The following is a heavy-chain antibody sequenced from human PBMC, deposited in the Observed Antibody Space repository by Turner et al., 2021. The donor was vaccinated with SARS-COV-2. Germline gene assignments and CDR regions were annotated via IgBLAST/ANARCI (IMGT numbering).Heavy chain of an antibody. CDR1: GGSISSKS. J-gene: IGHJ6*02. CDR3: ARHQGATSGYYHGMNV. D-gene: IGHD1-1*01. V-gene: IGHV4-59*08. CDR2: FYKSGST. Sequence: HVQLQVSGPGRVRPSETLSLTYTVSGGSISSKSWSWIRQSPGRGLEWIGYFYKSGSTNYNPTLRSRVTISVDTSKNQLSLNLISMTAADTAVYYCARHQGATSGYYHGMNVWGQGTVVIVSS.